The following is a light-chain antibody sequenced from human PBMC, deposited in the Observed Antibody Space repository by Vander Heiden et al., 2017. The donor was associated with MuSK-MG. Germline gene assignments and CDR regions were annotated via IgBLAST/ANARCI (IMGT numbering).Light chain of an antibody. CDR3: QSYDSSLSGHVV. CDR1: SSNIGTVYD. Sequence: QSVLTQPPSVSGAPGQRVTISCTGSSSNIGTVYDSHCDQQRPGTAPKLLIYGNNNRPSVVPDRFSGSKSGTSASLAITGLQAEEEADYYCQSYDSSLSGHVVFGGGTKLTVL. V-gene: IGLV1-40*01. CDR2: GNN. J-gene: IGLJ2*01.